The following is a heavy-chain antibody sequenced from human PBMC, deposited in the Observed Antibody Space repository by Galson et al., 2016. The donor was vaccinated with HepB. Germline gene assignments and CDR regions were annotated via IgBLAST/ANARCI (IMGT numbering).Heavy chain of an antibody. V-gene: IGHV3-23*01. CDR3: AKESGLWNVKTDFDY. J-gene: IGHJ4*02. Sequence: SLRLSCAASGFSFNNYAMGWVRQTPGKGLEWVSDISGTDGRTLYADSVKGRFTISRDNSKNTLYLQMNSLRADDTAVYYCAKESGLWNVKTDFDYWGQGTVVTVSS. D-gene: IGHD1-1*01. CDR1: GFSFNNYA. CDR2: ISGTDGRT.